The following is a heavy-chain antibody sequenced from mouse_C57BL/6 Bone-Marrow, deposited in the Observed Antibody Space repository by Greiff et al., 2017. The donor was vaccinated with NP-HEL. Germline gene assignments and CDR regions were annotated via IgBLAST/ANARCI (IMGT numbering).Heavy chain of an antibody. CDR3: ARHGYGSRYRDFDV. J-gene: IGHJ1*03. V-gene: IGHV5-15*01. CDR1: GFTFSDYG. CDR2: ISTLAYSI. D-gene: IGHD1-1*01. Sequence: EVQGVESGGGLVQPGGSLKLSCAASGFTFSDYGMAWVRQAPRKGPEWVAFISTLAYSINYADTLTGRFTISRENAKNTPYREMSSLRSEHTAMDYGARHGYGSRYRDFDVWGTGTTVTVSS.